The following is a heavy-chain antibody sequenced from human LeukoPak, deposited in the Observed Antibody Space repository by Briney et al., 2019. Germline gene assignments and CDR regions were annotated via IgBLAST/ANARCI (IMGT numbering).Heavy chain of an antibody. CDR2: IIPIFGTA. CDR3: ARDHRGYWDY. D-gene: IGHD2-2*03. J-gene: IGHJ4*02. V-gene: IGHV1-69*13. Sequence: GASVKVSCKASGYTFTSYGISWVRQAPGQGLEWMGGIIPIFGTANYAQKFQGRVTITADESTSTAYMELSSLRSEDTAVYYCARDHRGYWDYWGQGTLVTVSS. CDR1: GYTFTSYG.